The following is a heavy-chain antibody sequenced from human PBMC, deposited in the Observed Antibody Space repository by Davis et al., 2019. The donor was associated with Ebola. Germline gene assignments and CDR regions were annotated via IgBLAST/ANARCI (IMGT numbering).Heavy chain of an antibody. CDR3: GSHGRWGGNY. CDR1: GGSISSYY. V-gene: IGHV4-59*01. J-gene: IGHJ4*02. CDR2: IYSSGST. Sequence: SETLSLTCTVSGGSISSYYWSWIRQPPGKGQEWNWYIYSSGSTNYNPSLKSRVTISVDTSKNQFSLKLSFVTAADTAVYYCGSHGRWGGNYWGQGTLVTVSS. D-gene: IGHD2-15*01.